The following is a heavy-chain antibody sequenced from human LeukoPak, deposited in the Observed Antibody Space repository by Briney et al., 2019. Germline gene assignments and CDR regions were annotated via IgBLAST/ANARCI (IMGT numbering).Heavy chain of an antibody. CDR3: ARRLAVTRDYFDP. Sequence: SQTLSLTCTVSGGSISSGSYYWSWIRQPAGKGLEWIGRIYTSGSTNYNPSLKSRVTISVDTSKHQFSLKLSSVTAADTAVYYCARRLAVTRDYFDPWGQGILVTVSS. V-gene: IGHV4-61*02. CDR2: IYTSGST. CDR1: GGSISSGSYY. J-gene: IGHJ5*02. D-gene: IGHD4-17*01.